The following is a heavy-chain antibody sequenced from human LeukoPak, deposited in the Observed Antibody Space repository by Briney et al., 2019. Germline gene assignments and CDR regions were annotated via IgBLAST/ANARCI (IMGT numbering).Heavy chain of an antibody. V-gene: IGHV3-23*01. CDR1: GFTFENYA. Sequence: PGGSLRLSCAVSGFTFENYAMSWVRQAPGKGLEWVSGIVGSGTSTLYADSVKGRFTISRDNSKNILFLQMHSLRAEDTAVYFCAKEPLSAADFFDSWGQGTLVTFSS. J-gene: IGHJ4*02. CDR2: IVGSGTST. CDR3: AKEPLSAADFFDS. D-gene: IGHD6-13*01.